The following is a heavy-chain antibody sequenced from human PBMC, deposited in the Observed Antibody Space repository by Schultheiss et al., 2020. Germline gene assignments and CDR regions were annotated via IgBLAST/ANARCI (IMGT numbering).Heavy chain of an antibody. CDR3: ARRGIAVASYYFDY. CDR1: GGSISSYY. Sequence: SQTLSLTCTVSGGSISSYYWSWIRQPPGKGLEWIGYIYYSGSTNYNPSLKSRVTISVDTSKNQFSLKLSSVTAADTAVYYCARRGIAVASYYFDYWGQGTLVTVSS. CDR2: IYYSGST. V-gene: IGHV4-59*08. D-gene: IGHD6-19*01. J-gene: IGHJ4*02.